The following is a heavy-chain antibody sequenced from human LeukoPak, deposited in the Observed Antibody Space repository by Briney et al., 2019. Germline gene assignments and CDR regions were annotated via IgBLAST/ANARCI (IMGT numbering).Heavy chain of an antibody. J-gene: IGHJ6*03. CDR1: GYTFTRNW. V-gene: IGHV5-51*01. CDR2: IYPGDSDT. D-gene: IGHD3-22*01. CDR3: ARQSDNSGYYPYYYMDV. Sequence: GESLKISCKASGYTFTRNWIGWVRQMPGKGLEWMGIIYPGDSDTRYSPSFQGQVTISADKSISTAYLHWSSLKASDTAMYYCARQSDNSGYYPYYYMDVWGKGTTVTVSS.